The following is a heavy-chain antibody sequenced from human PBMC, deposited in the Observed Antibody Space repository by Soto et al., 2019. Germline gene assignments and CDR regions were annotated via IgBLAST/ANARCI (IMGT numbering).Heavy chain of an antibody. CDR1: GVTFSSYA. D-gene: IGHD3-10*01. V-gene: IGHV1-69*01. J-gene: IGHJ6*02. CDR2: IIPIFGTA. CDR3: ARSSITLVRGADYTMDV. Sequence: QVQLVQSEAEVKKPGSSVKVSCTASGVTFSSYAISWVRQAPGQGLEWMGGIIPIFGTANYAQKLQDRVTITADESTSTAYMELSSLRSEDTAVDYCARSSITLVRGADYTMDVWGQGTTVTVSS.